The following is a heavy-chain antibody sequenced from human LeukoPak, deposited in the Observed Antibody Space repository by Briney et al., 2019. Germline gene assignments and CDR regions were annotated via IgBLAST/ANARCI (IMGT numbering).Heavy chain of an antibody. CDR2: INSDGSST. Sequence: GGSLRLSCAASGFTFSNNWMHWVRQAPGKGLVWVSHINSDGSSTSYADSVKGRFTISRDNAKNTLYLQMNSLRAEDTAVYYCARRGRYGGYGAHIDCWGQGTLVTVSS. V-gene: IGHV3-74*01. CDR1: GFTFSNNW. J-gene: IGHJ4*02. D-gene: IGHD5-12*01. CDR3: ARRGRYGGYGAHIDC.